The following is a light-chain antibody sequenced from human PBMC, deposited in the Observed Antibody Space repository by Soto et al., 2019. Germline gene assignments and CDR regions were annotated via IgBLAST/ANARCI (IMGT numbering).Light chain of an antibody. V-gene: IGKV1-9*01. CDR2: AAS. Sequence: IQLTQSPSFLSASVGDRVTITCRASQGISSYLAWYQQKPGKAPELLIYAASTLQSGVPSRFSGSGSGTDFTLTISSLQPEDFATYYCQQLNSYPRTFGGGAKVDI. CDR3: QQLNSYPRT. CDR1: QGISSY. J-gene: IGKJ4*01.